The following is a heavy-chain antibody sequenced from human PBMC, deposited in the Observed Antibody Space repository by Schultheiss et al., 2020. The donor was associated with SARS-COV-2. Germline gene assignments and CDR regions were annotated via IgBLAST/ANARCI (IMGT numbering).Heavy chain of an antibody. V-gene: IGHV1-69*06. Sequence: SVKVSCKASGGTFSSYAISWVRQAPGQGLEWMGGIIPIFGTANYAQKFQGRVTITADTSTSTAYMELRSLRSDDTAVYYCARDLDGATVAFDIWGQGTMVTVSS. CDR1: GGTFSSYA. J-gene: IGHJ3*02. D-gene: IGHD1-26*01. CDR2: IIPIFGTA. CDR3: ARDLDGATVAFDI.